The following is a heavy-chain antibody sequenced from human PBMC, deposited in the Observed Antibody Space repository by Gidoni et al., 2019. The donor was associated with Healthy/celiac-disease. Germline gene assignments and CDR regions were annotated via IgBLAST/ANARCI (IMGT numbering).Heavy chain of an antibody. CDR2: ISSSSSYI. CDR1: GCTFSSYS. J-gene: IGHJ4*02. D-gene: IGHD7-27*01. V-gene: IGHV3-21*01. CDR3: ARDIGRMGKGY. Sequence: EVQLVESGGGLVKPGGSLRLSGAASGCTFSSYSMNWVRQAPGKGLDWFSSISSSSSYIYYADSVKGRFPISRDNAKNSLYLQMNSLRAEDTAVYYCARDIGRMGKGYWGQGTLVTVSS.